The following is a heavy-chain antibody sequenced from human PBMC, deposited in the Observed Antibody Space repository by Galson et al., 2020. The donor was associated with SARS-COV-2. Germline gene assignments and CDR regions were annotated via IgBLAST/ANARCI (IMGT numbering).Heavy chain of an antibody. Sequence: SETLSLTCSVSGTSINDYYWSWIRQTAGKGLEWIGRIYPSGTSSFSPSLKGRITMSLDTSKKQFSLNLTSVTAADTAVYYCARDRGDRSGYKSYFDHWGQGTLVTVSS. CDR2: IYPSGTS. CDR3: ARDRGDRSGYKSYFDH. D-gene: IGHD3-22*01. J-gene: IGHJ4*02. CDR1: GTSINDYY. V-gene: IGHV4-4*07.